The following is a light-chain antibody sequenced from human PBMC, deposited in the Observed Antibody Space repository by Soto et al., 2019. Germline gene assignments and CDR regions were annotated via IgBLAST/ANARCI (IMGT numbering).Light chain of an antibody. CDR1: SSNIGAGYD. Sequence: QSVLTQPPSVSGAPGQRVTISCTGSSSNIGAGYDVHWYQQLPGTAPKLLIYGNSNRPSGVPDRFSGSKSGTSASLAITWLQAEDVADYYCQSYDSSLSGSVVFGGGTKLTVL. CDR3: QSYDSSLSGSVV. CDR2: GNS. J-gene: IGLJ2*01. V-gene: IGLV1-40*01.